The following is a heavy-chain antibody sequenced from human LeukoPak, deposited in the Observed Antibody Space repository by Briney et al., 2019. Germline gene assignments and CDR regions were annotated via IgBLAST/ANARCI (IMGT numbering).Heavy chain of an antibody. CDR2: IGSTSSYI. CDR3: ARDLSGHCSSTNCYETFDI. CDR1: GFTFRSYS. Sequence: GGSLRLSCAASGFTFRSYSMNWVRQAPGKGLEWVSSIGSTSSYIYYADSAKGRFTISRDNAKSSLYLQMNSLRAEDTAVYYCARDLSGHCSSTNCYETFDIWGQGTMVTVSS. D-gene: IGHD2-2*01. J-gene: IGHJ3*02. V-gene: IGHV3-21*01.